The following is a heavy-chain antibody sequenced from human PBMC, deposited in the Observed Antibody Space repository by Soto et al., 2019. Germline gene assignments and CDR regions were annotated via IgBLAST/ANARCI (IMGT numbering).Heavy chain of an antibody. CDR2: ISYDGSNK. D-gene: IGHD6-13*01. J-gene: IGHJ6*02. V-gene: IGHV3-30-3*01. CDR1: GFTFSSYA. CDR3: ARDLESLSIAAAGTFYYYGMDV. Sequence: PGGSLRLSCAASGFTFSSYAMHWVRQAPGKGLEWVAVISYDGSNKYYADSVKGRFTISRDNSKNTLYLQMNSLRAEDTAVYYCARDLESLSIAAAGTFYYYGMDVWGQGTTVTVSS.